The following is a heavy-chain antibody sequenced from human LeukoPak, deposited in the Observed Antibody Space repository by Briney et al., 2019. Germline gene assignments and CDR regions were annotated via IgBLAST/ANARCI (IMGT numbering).Heavy chain of an antibody. CDR3: ARGMRAVAQYFDY. CDR2: ISYDGSNK. J-gene: IGHJ4*02. V-gene: IGHV3-30-3*01. D-gene: IGHD6-19*01. CDR1: GFTFSSYA. Sequence: PGGSLRLSCAASGFTFSSYAMHWVRQAPGKGLEWVAVISYDGSNKYYADSVKGRFTISRDNSKNTLYLQTNSLRAEDTAVYYCARGMRAVAQYFDYWGQGTLVTVSS.